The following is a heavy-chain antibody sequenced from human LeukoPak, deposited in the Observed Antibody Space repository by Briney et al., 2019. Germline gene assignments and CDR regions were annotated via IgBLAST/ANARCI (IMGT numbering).Heavy chain of an antibody. D-gene: IGHD2-15*01. Sequence: GASVKVCGKASGGPGSSNAISWARQAPGQWLDLMGRIIPIFGTEDYAQKFQGRVTITTDESTSTAYMELSSLRSEDTAVYYCAREGVGGYCFGYWGQGTLVTVSS. CDR3: AREGVGGYCFGY. CDR1: GGPGSSNA. J-gene: IGHJ4*02. CDR2: IIPIFGTE. V-gene: IGHV1-69*05.